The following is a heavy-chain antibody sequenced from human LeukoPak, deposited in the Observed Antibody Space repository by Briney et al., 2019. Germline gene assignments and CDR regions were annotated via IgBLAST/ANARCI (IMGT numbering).Heavy chain of an antibody. CDR1: GFTCSDYY. D-gene: IGHD1-14*01. CDR3: ARDGDQMYEVYDY. Sequence: PGGSPRLSCAASGFTCSDYYMGWIRQAPGKGLEWVSYIDRGGNGKHYADSVKGRFTISRDNTKNSLFLQMNDLRDEDTAVYYRARDGDQMYEVYDYWGQGTLVTVSS. J-gene: IGHJ4*02. V-gene: IGHV3-11*04. CDR2: IDRGGNGK.